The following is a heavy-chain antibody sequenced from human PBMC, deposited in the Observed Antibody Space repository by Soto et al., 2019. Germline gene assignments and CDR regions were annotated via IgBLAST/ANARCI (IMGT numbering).Heavy chain of an antibody. V-gene: IGHV3-23*01. Sequence: VGSLRLSCAASGFTFSSYAMSWVRQAPGKGLEWVSVISGSGDSTYYADSVKGRFTISRDNSRNTLYLQMNSLRAEDTAVYYCAKHSSSSGSYYFYIMDVWGQGTSVTVSS. J-gene: IGHJ6*02. CDR1: GFTFSSYA. CDR3: AKHSSSSGSYYFYIMDV. CDR2: ISGSGDST. D-gene: IGHD6-6*01.